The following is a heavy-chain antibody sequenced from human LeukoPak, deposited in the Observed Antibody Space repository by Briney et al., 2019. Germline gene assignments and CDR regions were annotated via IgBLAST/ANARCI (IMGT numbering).Heavy chain of an antibody. J-gene: IGHJ4*02. D-gene: IGHD3-9*01. CDR1: GFTFSSYA. Sequence: GGSLRLSCAASGFTFSSYAMSWVRQAPGKGLEWVSAISGSGGSTYYAGSVKGRFTISRDNSKNTLYLQMNSLRAEDTAVYYCAKDLNDNKHFDYWGQGTLVTVSS. CDR3: AKDLNDNKHFDY. V-gene: IGHV3-23*01. CDR2: ISGSGGST.